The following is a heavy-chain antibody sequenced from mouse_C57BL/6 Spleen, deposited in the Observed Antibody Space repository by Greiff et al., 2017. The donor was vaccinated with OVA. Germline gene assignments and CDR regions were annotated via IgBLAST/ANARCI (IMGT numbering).Heavy chain of an antibody. D-gene: IGHD3-2*02. J-gene: IGHJ2*01. Sequence: VQLQQSGPELVKPGASVKISCKASGYTFTDYYMNWVKQSHGKSLEWIGDINPNNGGTSYNQKFKGKATLTVDKSSSTAYMELRSLTSEDSAVYYCARTHSGPYYFDYWGQGTTLTVSS. CDR3: ARTHSGPYYFDY. CDR1: GYTFTDYY. CDR2: INPNNGGT. V-gene: IGHV1-26*01.